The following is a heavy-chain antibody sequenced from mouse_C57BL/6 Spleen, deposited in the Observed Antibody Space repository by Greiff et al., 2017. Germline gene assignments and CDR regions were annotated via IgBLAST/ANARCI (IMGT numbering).Heavy chain of an antibody. J-gene: IGHJ4*01. V-gene: IGHV5-16*01. CDR1: GFTFSDYY. CDR2: INYDGSST. CDR3: ARRGKLYAMDY. Sequence: EVHLVESEGGLVQPGSSMKLSCTASGFTFSDYYMAWVRQVPEKGLEWVANINYDGSSTYYLDSLKSRFIISRDNAKNILYLQMSSLKSEDTATYYCARRGKLYAMDYWGQGTSVTVSA.